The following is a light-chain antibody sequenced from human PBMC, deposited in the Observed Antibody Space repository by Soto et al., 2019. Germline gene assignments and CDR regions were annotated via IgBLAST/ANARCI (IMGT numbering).Light chain of an antibody. Sequence: DIQMTQSPSSLSASVGDRVSITCRASQSISMFLNWYQQKPGKAPKLLIYAASSLQSGVPSRFSGSGSGTDFTLTISSLQPEDFAAYYCQQSFSSPLTFGGGT. CDR1: QSISMF. V-gene: IGKV1-39*01. CDR3: QQSFSSPLT. CDR2: AAS. J-gene: IGKJ4*01.